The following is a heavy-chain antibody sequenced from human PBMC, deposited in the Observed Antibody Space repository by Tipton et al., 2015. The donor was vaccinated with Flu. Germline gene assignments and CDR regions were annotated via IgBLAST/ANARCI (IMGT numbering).Heavy chain of an antibody. J-gene: IGHJ4*02. CDR2: IYPGDSTT. V-gene: IGHV5-51*01. CDR1: GYSFTDYW. D-gene: IGHD6-6*01. CDR3: ARHGEHDRSSRVDY. Sequence: VQLVQSGPEVKKSGESLRISCQGFGYSFTDYWIGWVRQMPGRGLEWMGIIYPGDSTTRYSPSFQGQVTISVDTSISTAYLHWSTLQASDTAIYYCARHGEHDRSSRVDYWGQGTLVSVSS.